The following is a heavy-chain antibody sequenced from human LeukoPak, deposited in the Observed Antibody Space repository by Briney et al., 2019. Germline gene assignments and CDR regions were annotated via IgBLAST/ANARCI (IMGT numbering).Heavy chain of an antibody. V-gene: IGHV3-23*01. CDR2: ISGSAGHT. Sequence: GGSLRLSCAASGFTFSSYAMTWVRLAPGEGLEWVSSISGSAGHTYYADSVKGRFTISRDTSKNTLYLQMNSLRAEDTAVYYCARRTVTIDDHDAFDIWGQGTMVTVSS. CDR3: ARRTVTIDDHDAFDI. D-gene: IGHD4-17*01. CDR1: GFTFSSYA. J-gene: IGHJ3*02.